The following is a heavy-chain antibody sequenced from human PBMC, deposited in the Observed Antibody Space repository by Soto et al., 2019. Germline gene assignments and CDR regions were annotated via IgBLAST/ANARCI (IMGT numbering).Heavy chain of an antibody. CDR1: GSTLSDHY. CDR3: TRGYSGIDIYAFDI. CDR2: SGNKANSDTT. J-gene: IGHJ3*02. V-gene: IGHV3-72*01. D-gene: IGHD1-26*01. Sequence: GGSLRLSCAASGSTLSDHYVDWVRQAPGKGLEWVGRSGNKANSDTTEYGSSVKGRFTISRDDSKNSMYLQMNSLKTEDTAVYYCTRGYSGIDIYAFDIWGQGTLVTVSS.